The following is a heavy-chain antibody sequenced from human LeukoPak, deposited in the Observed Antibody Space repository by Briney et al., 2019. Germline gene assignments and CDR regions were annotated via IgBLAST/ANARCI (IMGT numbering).Heavy chain of an antibody. CDR1: GYTFTSYG. CDR2: ISAYNGNT. CDR3: AREGIVVVPAAMRDPNNWFDP. V-gene: IGHV1-18*04. D-gene: IGHD2-2*01. J-gene: IGHJ5*02. Sequence: ASVKVSCKASGYTFTSYGISWVRQAPGQGLEWMGWISAYNGNTNYAQKLQGRVTMTTDTSTSTAHMELRSLRSDDTAVYYCAREGIVVVPAAMRDPNNWFDPWGQGTLVTVSS.